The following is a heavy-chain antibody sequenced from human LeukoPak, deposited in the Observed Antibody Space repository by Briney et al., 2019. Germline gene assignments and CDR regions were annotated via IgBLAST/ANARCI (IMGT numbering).Heavy chain of an antibody. J-gene: IGHJ4*02. CDR3: ARAGAIFGVVINLVGYYFDY. V-gene: IGHV3-7*01. CDR2: IKQDGSEK. CDR1: GFTFSNYW. Sequence: GGSLRLSCEGSGFTFSNYWMGWVRQAPGKGLGWVANIKQDGSEKYYVDSVKGRFTISRDNAKNSLYLQMNSLRAEDTAVYYCARAGAIFGVVINLVGYYFDYWGQGTLVTVSS. D-gene: IGHD3-3*01.